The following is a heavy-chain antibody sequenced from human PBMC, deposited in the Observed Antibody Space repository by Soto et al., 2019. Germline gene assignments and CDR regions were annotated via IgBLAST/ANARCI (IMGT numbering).Heavy chain of an antibody. V-gene: IGHV4-59*01. D-gene: IGHD2-21*02. Sequence: PSETLSLTCTVSGGSIIGYDCSCIRQPPGKGLEWIGYMYNTGSTVYNPSFKSRVTISVDTSKNQFSLKLNSVTAADTAVYYCARDLWGYCGTDCFPLDVWGQGTTVTVSX. CDR3: ARDLWGYCGTDCFPLDV. J-gene: IGHJ6*02. CDR2: MYNTGST. CDR1: GGSIIGYD.